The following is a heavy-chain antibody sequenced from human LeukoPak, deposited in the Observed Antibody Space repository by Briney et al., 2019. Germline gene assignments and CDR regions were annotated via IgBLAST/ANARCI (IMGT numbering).Heavy chain of an antibody. CDR3: ARGATSLSYFDS. Sequence: SETLSLTCTVSGGSISTYYWSWIRQPPGKGLEWIGYIYYSGSTNYNPSLKSRVTISVDTSKNQFSLKLSSVTAAGTAVYYCARGATSLSYFDSRGQGTLVTVSS. CDR2: IYYSGST. V-gene: IGHV4-59*01. CDR1: GGSISTYY. D-gene: IGHD2/OR15-2a*01. J-gene: IGHJ4*02.